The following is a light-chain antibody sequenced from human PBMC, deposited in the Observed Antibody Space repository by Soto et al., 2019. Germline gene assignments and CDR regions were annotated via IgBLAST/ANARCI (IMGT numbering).Light chain of an antibody. J-gene: IGLJ1*01. CDR3: SSYTRTSTQV. CDR1: SSDVGGYNY. Sequence: QSALTQPASVSGSPGQSITISCTGTSSDVGGYNYVSWYQQHPGKAPKLIIYEVSNRPSGVSSRFSGSKSANTASLTISGLRAEDEADYYCSSYTRTSTQVFGAGTKLTVL. V-gene: IGLV2-14*01. CDR2: EVS.